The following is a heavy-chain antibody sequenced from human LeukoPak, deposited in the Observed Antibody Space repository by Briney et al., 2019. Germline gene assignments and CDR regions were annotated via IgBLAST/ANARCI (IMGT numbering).Heavy chain of an antibody. D-gene: IGHD3-22*01. Sequence: GGSLRLSCAASGFTVSSNYMSWVRQAPGKGLEWVSVIYSGGSTYYADSVKGRFTISRDNSKNTLYLQMNSLRAEDTAVYYCARDPDSSFTFDYWGQGTLVTVSS. J-gene: IGHJ4*02. V-gene: IGHV3-53*05. CDR2: IYSGGST. CDR3: ARDPDSSFTFDY. CDR1: GFTVSSNY.